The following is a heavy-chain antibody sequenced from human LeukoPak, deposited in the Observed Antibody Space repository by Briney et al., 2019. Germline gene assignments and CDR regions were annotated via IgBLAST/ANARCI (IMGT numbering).Heavy chain of an antibody. CDR3: ARRSSNYAVVDP. J-gene: IGHJ5*02. CDR1: GYYISSAYY. D-gene: IGHD6-13*01. V-gene: IGHV4-38-2*02. CDR2: IYHSGST. Sequence: SETLSLTCTVSGYYISSAYYWGWIRQPPGKGLEWIGSIYHSGSTYYNPSLKSRVTISVDMSKNQFSLKLSSVTAADTAVYYCARRSSNYAVVDPWGQGTLVTVSS.